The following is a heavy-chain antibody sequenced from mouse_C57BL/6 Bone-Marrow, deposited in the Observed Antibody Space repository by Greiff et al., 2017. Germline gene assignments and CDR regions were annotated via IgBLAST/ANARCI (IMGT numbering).Heavy chain of an antibody. CDR1: GYTFTSYG. Sequence: VQRVEPGAELARPGASVKLSCKASGYTFTSYGISWVKQRTGQGLEWIGEIYPRSGNTYYNEKFKGKATLTADKSSSTAYMELRSLTSEDSAVYFCARDLYDGYYDAMDYWGQGTSVTVSS. J-gene: IGHJ4*01. V-gene: IGHV1-81*01. D-gene: IGHD2-3*01. CDR2: IYPRSGNT. CDR3: ARDLYDGYYDAMDY.